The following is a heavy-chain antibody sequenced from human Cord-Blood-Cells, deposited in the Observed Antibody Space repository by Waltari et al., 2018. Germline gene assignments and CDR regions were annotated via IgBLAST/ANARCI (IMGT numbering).Heavy chain of an antibody. V-gene: IGHV3-30-3*01. Sequence: QVQLVESGGGVVQPGRSLSLSCAASGFTFSSYAMHWVRQAPGKGLEWVAVISYDGSNKYYADSVKGRFTISRDNSKNTLYLQMNSLRAEDTAVYYCARAGGGILTGNDYWGQGTLVTVSS. CDR2: ISYDGSNK. D-gene: IGHD3-9*01. CDR3: ARAGGGILTGNDY. J-gene: IGHJ4*02. CDR1: GFTFSSYA.